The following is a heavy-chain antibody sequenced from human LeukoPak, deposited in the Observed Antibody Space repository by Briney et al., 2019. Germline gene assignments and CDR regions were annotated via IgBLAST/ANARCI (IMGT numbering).Heavy chain of an antibody. D-gene: IGHD6-25*01. CDR3: ARDSRSCRSSDCRGDAFDI. CDR2: IKQNGSEK. Sequence: GGSLRLSCGPSDFIFIGYWMNWVRHAPGEALQWVAHIKQNGSEKQYVVSVRGRFTISRDNAENSLYLQMNSLRAEVTAVYYCARDSRSCRSSDCRGDAFDIWAGGQWSPSLQ. J-gene: IGHJ3*02. CDR1: DFIFIGYW. V-gene: IGHV3-7*01.